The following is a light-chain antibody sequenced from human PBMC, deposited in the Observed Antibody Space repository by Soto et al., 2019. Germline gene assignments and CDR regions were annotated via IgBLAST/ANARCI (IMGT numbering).Light chain of an antibody. J-gene: IGLJ2*01. V-gene: IGLV2-14*01. CDR3: SSFTISRNTVI. CDR2: DVN. Sequence: QSALTQPASVSGSPGQSITISCTGTSSDVDGYNYVSWYQYHPGKAPKLMIYDVNNRPSGVSNRFSGSKSGNTASLTISGLQAEEEADYYCSSFTISRNTVIFGGWTKLTVL. CDR1: SSDVDGYNY.